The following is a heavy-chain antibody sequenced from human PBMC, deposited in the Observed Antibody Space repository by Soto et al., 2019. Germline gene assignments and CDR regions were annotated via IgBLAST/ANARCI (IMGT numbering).Heavy chain of an antibody. D-gene: IGHD3-3*01. V-gene: IGHV1-3*01. CDR2: TNEGSGNT. CDR3: ARDDRSVSGVVTLDH. CDR1: SYSVKNYA. J-gene: IGHJ4*02. Sequence: SGRVAFKATSYSVKNYAVHCVRPATRQLLEWMGFTNEGSGNTRFSQKFQGRISITRDTSASTVYLDLSSLTSEDTAIYYCARDDRSVSGVVTLDHWGPGTLGTVSS.